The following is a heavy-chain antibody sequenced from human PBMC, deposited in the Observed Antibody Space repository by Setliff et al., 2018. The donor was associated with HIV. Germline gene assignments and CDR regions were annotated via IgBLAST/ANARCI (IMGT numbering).Heavy chain of an antibody. D-gene: IGHD3-10*01. CDR3: AKMVRGSLSARRMYYFDS. Sequence: TSETLSLTCTVSSDFVSGDEFYWSWIREAPGRGLEWIGYVYYNGITHSNPSLKSRLTISIDTSGRPFSLNLTSVTALDTAVYFCAKMVRGSLSARRMYYFDSWGQRTMVTVSS. J-gene: IGHJ4*02. V-gene: IGHV4-30-4*01. CDR2: VYYNGIT. CDR1: SDFVSGDEFY.